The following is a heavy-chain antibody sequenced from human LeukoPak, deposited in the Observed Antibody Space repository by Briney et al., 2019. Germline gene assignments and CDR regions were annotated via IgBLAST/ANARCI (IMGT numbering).Heavy chain of an antibody. CDR2: FDPEDGET. D-gene: IGHD3-3*01. J-gene: IGHJ6*02. Sequence: GASVKVSCKVSGYTLTELSMHWVRQAPGKGLEWMGGFDPEDGETIYAQKFQGRVTITADKSTSTAYMELSSLRSEDTAVYYCASVTFWSGYFPYYGMDVWGQGTTVTVSS. V-gene: IGHV1-24*01. CDR1: GYTLTELS. CDR3: ASVTFWSGYFPYYGMDV.